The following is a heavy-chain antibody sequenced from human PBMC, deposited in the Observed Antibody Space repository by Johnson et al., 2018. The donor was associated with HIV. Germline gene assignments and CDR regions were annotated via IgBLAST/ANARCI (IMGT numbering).Heavy chain of an antibody. Sequence: VQLVESGGGLVQPGRSLRLSCAASAFPFDDHALHWVRQTPGKGLQWFSIILKGRFTISRDNSKNTLYLQMNSLKIEDTAVYYCTTGSRIQFWFNDAFDIWGQGTMVTVSS. D-gene: IGHD5-18*01. J-gene: IGHJ3*02. CDR2: I. V-gene: IGHV3-9*01. CDR3: TTGSRIQFWFNDAFDI. CDR1: AFPFDDHA.